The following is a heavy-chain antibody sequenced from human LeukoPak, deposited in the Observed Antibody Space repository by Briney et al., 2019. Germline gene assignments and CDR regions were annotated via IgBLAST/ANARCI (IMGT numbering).Heavy chain of an antibody. CDR3: ARDLAAAGGVLY. Sequence: AGGSLRLSCAASGFTFSSYSMNWVRQAPGKGLEWVSSISSSSSYIYYADSVKGRFTISRDNAKNSLYLQMNSLRAEDTAVYYCARDLAAAGGVLYWGQGTLVTVSS. CDR1: GFTFSSYS. D-gene: IGHD6-13*01. V-gene: IGHV3-21*01. CDR2: ISSSSSYI. J-gene: IGHJ4*02.